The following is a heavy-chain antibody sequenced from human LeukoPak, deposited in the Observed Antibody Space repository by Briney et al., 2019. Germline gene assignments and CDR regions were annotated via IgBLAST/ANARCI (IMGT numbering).Heavy chain of an antibody. D-gene: IGHD3-9*01. V-gene: IGHV3-9*01. J-gene: IGHJ4*02. Sequence: PGRSLRLSCAASGFTFGDYAMHWVRHAPGKGLEWVSGINWDDGGIVYAQSVRGRFTISRDNAKNSLYLQMNSLRAEDTALYYCARDDYNVLTDNFDYWGQGTLVTVSS. CDR1: GFTFGDYA. CDR3: ARDDYNVLTDNFDY. CDR2: INWDDGGI.